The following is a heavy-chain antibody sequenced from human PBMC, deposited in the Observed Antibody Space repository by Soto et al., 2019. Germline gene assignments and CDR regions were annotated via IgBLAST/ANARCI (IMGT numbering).Heavy chain of an antibody. V-gene: IGHV3-53*01. J-gene: IGHJ6*02. D-gene: IGHD2-2*02. CDR2: IYSDGST. Sequence: GGSLRLSCAASGFSVSGNYMSWVRQAPGKGLEWVSVIYSDGSTYYADSVKGRFTISRDNSKNMMYLQMNSLRAEDTTVYYCARDCSSTSCYTPHYGMDVWGQGTTVTVSS. CDR1: GFSVSGNY. CDR3: ARDCSSTSCYTPHYGMDV.